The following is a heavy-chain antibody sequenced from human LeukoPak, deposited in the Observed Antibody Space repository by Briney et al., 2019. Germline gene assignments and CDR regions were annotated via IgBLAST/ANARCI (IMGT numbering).Heavy chain of an antibody. J-gene: IGHJ3*02. D-gene: IGHD3-10*01. CDR3: ARPSYYYGSGSYYKSLDI. CDR1: GYSISSGHY. Sequence: PSETLSLTCTVSGYSISSGHYWGWIRQPPGKGLEWIGSMYHSGSTYYNPPLKSRVTISEDTSKNQFSLKLSSVTAADTAVYYCARPSYYYGSGSYYKSLDIWGQGTMVTVSS. V-gene: IGHV4-38-2*02. CDR2: MYHSGST.